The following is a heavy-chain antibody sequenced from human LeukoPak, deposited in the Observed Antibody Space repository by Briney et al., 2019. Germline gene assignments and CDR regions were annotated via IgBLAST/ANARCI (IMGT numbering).Heavy chain of an antibody. CDR2: ICGSGGST. Sequence: PGGSLRLSCAASGFRFNSYGMTWVRQAPGKGLEWVSAICGSGGSTYYADSVKGRFTISRENSKNTLYLQMNSLRAEDTAVYYCAKRRLAGSYWVPFDYWGQGTLVTVSS. V-gene: IGHV3-23*01. CDR1: GFRFNSYG. J-gene: IGHJ4*02. CDR3: AKRRLAGSYWVPFDY. D-gene: IGHD1-26*01.